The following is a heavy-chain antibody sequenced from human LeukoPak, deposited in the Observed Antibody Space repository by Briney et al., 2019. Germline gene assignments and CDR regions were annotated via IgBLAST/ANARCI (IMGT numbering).Heavy chain of an antibody. D-gene: IGHD5-24*01. CDR1: GFTFSSYS. Sequence: GGSLRLSCAASGFTFSSYSMNWVRQAPGKGLEWVSSISSSSNYIYYADSVKGRFTISRDNAKNSLYLQMDSLRAEDTAVYYCARDKRQERWPDYWGQGTLVTVSS. CDR2: ISSSSNYI. J-gene: IGHJ4*02. V-gene: IGHV3-21*01. CDR3: ARDKRQERWPDY.